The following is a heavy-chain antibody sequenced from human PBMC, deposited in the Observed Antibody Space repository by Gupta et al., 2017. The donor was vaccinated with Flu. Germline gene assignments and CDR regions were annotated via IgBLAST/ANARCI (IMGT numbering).Heavy chain of an antibody. D-gene: IGHD6-13*01. Sequence: EVQLVESGGGLVQPGGSLRLSCAASGFTFSSYSMNWVRQAPGKGLEWVSYISSSSSTIYYADSVKGRFTISRDNAKNSLYLQMNSLRDEDTAVYYCARDFKFRAAAGQGDYWGQGTLVTVSS. CDR3: ARDFKFRAAAGQGDY. J-gene: IGHJ4*02. V-gene: IGHV3-48*02. CDR2: ISSSSSTI. CDR1: GFTFSSYS.